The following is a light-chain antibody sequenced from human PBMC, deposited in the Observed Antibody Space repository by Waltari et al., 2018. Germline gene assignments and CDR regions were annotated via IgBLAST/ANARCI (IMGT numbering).Light chain of an antibody. J-gene: IGKJ1*01. V-gene: IGKV4-1*01. CDR3: QQYYSNPT. Sequence: DIILPQSPETLAVVLGVGASSNCKSSRSISYTKNYLSWYQQNPGQAPRLLISWASGRDFGVPDRFSGSGSGADFTLTIDGLQAEDVAVYYCQQYYSNPTFGQGTKVQIK. CDR2: WAS. CDR1: RSISYTKNY.